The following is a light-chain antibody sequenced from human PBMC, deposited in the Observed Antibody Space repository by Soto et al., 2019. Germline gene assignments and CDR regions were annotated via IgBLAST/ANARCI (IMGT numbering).Light chain of an antibody. J-gene: IGKJ1*01. CDR2: GAS. Sequence: EIVLTQSPGTLSLSPGERPTLSCRASQSVSSSYLAWFQQKPGQAPRLLIYGASSRATGIPDRFSGSGSGTDFTLTISRLEPEDFAVYYCQQCSSSPTWTFGQGTKVDI. CDR1: QSVSSSY. V-gene: IGKV3-20*01. CDR3: QQCSSSPTWT.